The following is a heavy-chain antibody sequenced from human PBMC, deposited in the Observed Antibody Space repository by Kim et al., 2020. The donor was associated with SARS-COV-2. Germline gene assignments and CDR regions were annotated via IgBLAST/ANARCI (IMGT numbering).Heavy chain of an antibody. CDR3: ARERSWVSYYYGMDV. CDR1: GFTFDDYG. D-gene: IGHD3-10*01. Sequence: GGSLRLSCAASGFTFDDYGMSWVRQAPGKGLEWVSGINWNGGSTGYADSVKGRFTISRDNAKNSLYLQMNSLRAEDTALYYCARERSWVSYYYGMDVWGQGTTVTVSS. V-gene: IGHV3-20*04. J-gene: IGHJ6*02. CDR2: INWNGGST.